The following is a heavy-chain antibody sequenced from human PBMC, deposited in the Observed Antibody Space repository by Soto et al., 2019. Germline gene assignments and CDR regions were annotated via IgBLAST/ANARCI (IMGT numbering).Heavy chain of an antibody. CDR2: INAGNGNT. J-gene: IGHJ6*02. CDR3: ASMGAPPYYYYYGMDV. V-gene: IGHV1-3*01. CDR1: GYTFTSYA. D-gene: IGHD1-26*01. Sequence: XSVKVSCNASGYTFTSYAMHWVRQAPGQRLEWMGWINAGNGNTKYSQKFQGRVTITRDTSASTAYMELSSLRSEDTAVYYCASMGAPPYYYYYGMDVWGQGTTVTVSS.